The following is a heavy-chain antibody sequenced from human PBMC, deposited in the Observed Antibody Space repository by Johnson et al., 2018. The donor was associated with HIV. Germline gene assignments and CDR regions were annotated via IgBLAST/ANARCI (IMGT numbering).Heavy chain of an antibody. CDR3: ARDPTIAWDPKGDAFDI. Sequence: VQLVESGGGWIQPGGSLRLSCAASGFTFDDYGMSWVRQAPGKGLEWVSGINWNGGSTGYADSVKGRFTISRDNAKNSLYLQMNSLRAEDTALYYCARDPTIAWDPKGDAFDIWGQGTMVTVSS. J-gene: IGHJ3*02. CDR1: GFTFDDYG. V-gene: IGHV3-20*04. D-gene: IGHD1-26*01. CDR2: INWNGGST.